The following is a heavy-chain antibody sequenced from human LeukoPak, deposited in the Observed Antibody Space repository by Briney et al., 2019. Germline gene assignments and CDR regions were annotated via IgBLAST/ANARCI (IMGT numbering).Heavy chain of an antibody. CDR2: INHSGST. CDR3: ARHTPEYGSRKRAFDI. V-gene: IGHV4-34*01. Sequence: SETLSLTCAVYGGSFSGYYWSWIRQPPGKGLEWIGEINHSGSTNYNPSLKSRVTISVDTSKNQFSLKLSSVTAADTAVYYCARHTPEYGSRKRAFDIWGQGTMVTVSS. J-gene: IGHJ3*02. D-gene: IGHD2-2*01. CDR1: GGSFSGYY.